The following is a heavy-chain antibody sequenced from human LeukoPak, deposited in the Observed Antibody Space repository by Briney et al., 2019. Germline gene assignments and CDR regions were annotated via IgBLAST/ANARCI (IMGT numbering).Heavy chain of an antibody. V-gene: IGHV3-21*01. CDR1: GFTFSSYT. CDR2: ISGSSNYI. J-gene: IGHJ4*02. D-gene: IGHD1-26*01. Sequence: GGSLRLSCAASGFTFSSYTMNWVRQAPGKGLEWVSSISGSSNYIYYTDSVKGRFTISRDNAKNSLYLQMNSLRAEDTAVYYCARDAYGSSVDYWGQGTLVTVSS. CDR3: ARDAYGSSVDY.